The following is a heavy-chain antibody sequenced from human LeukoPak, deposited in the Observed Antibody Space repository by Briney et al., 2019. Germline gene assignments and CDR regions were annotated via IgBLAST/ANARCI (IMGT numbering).Heavy chain of an antibody. J-gene: IGHJ4*02. D-gene: IGHD3-22*01. CDR3: AKARYYYDPVGY. CDR2: ISHSGYTT. Sequence: PGGSLRLSCAASGFTFSKYAMSWVRQAPGKGLEWVSTISHSGYTTYYADSVKGGFTISRDSSKNTLYLQMNSLRAEDTAVYYCAKARYYYDPVGYWGQGTLVTVSS. CDR1: GFTFSKYA. V-gene: IGHV3-23*01.